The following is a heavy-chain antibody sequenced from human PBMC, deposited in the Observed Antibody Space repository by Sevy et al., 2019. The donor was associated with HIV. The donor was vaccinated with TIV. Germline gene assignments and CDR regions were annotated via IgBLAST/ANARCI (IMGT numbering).Heavy chain of an antibody. D-gene: IGHD3-10*01. V-gene: IGHV3-20*04. J-gene: IGHJ4*02. CDR3: ARTKALWFGEALKLHYFDN. CDR1: GFIFEDYG. CDR2: TSWNGGST. Sequence: GGSLRLSCAASGFIFEDYGMNWVRQVPGKGLEWVSGTSWNGGSTIYTDSVKGRFTISRDNAKKSLFLQMNRLRAEDTALYYCARTKALWFGEALKLHYFDNWGQGTPVTVSS.